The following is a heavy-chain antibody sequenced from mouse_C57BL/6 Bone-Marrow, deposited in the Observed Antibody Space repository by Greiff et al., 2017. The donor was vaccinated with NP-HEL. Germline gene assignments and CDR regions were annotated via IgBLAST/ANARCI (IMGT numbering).Heavy chain of an antibody. CDR2: INPYNGGT. CDR3: ARGYYSNFWFAY. D-gene: IGHD2-5*01. CDR1: GYTFTDYY. Sequence: VQLQQSGPVLVKPGASVKMSCKASGYTFTDYYMNWVKQSHGKSLEWIGVINPYNGGTSYNQKFKGKATLTVDKSSSTAYMELNSLTSEDSAVYYCARGYYSNFWFAYWGQGTLVTVSA. V-gene: IGHV1-19*01. J-gene: IGHJ3*01.